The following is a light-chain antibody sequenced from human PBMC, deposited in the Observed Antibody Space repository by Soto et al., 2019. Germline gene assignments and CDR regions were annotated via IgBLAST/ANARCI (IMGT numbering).Light chain of an antibody. Sequence: ETVLTQSPGTLSLSPGERATVSCRASQSVGGSSLAWYQQRPGQAPRLLIYDTSKRATGIPERFSGSGSGTDFTLTSSRLEPEDFAVYYCQQYQNSPRTFGRGTKVEIK. CDR3: QQYQNSPRT. CDR1: QSVGGSS. J-gene: IGKJ1*01. V-gene: IGKV3-20*01. CDR2: DTS.